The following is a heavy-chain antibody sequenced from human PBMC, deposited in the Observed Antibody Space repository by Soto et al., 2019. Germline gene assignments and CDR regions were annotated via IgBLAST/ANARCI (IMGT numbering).Heavy chain of an antibody. CDR1: GGSFSGYY. CDR2: INHSGST. D-gene: IGHD6-13*01. CDR3: TRHEGGAAADRPLDY. J-gene: IGHJ4*02. Sequence: PSETLSLTFAVYGGSFSGYYWTWIRQPPGTGLEWIGEINHSGSTNYNPSLKSRVTMFVDTYTNQFSLKLNSVTAADTAVYYCTRHEGGAAADRPLDYWGQGTMVTVS. V-gene: IGHV4-34*01.